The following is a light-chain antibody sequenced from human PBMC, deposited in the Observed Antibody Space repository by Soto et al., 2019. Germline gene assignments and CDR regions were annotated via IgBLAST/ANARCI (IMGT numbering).Light chain of an antibody. J-gene: IGKJ1*01. CDR3: QQYNDWWT. CDR1: QSVSNN. CDR2: GAS. V-gene: IGKV3-15*01. Sequence: EIVMTQSPATLSVSPGESATLSCRASQSVSNNLTWYQQKPGQPPRLLIYGASTRATGVPGRFSGSGSGTEFTLPIRSLQSEDFAVYYCQQYNDWWTFGQGTNVEIK.